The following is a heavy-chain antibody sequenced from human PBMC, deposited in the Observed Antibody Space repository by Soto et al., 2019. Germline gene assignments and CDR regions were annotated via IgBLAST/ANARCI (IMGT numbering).Heavy chain of an antibody. CDR3: ARAGGTTVTGLWHFDS. CDR1: GFTFNTYS. Sequence: QVQLEESGGGVVQPGRYLRLSCEAAGFTFNTYSMHWVRQPPGKGLELLAAIWYDGTQKYYADSVKGRFIISIDNSKKTLYLAMNSLRAEDTAVYYCARAGGTTVTGLWHFDSWGQGTLVTVSS. V-gene: IGHV3-33*01. CDR2: IWYDGTQK. D-gene: IGHD4-17*01. J-gene: IGHJ4*02.